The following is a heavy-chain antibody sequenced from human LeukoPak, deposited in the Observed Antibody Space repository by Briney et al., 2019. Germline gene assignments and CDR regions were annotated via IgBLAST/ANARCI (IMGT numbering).Heavy chain of an antibody. V-gene: IGHV3-21*01. J-gene: IGHJ4*02. D-gene: IGHD3-22*01. Sequence: AGGSLRLSCAASGFTFSSYSMNWVRQAPGKGLEWVSSISSSSSYIYYADSVKGRFTISRDNAKNTLYLQMNSLGAEDTAVYYCAKDRHYESNVLGYWGQGNLVTVSS. CDR3: AKDRHYESNVLGY. CDR2: ISSSSSYI. CDR1: GFTFSSYS.